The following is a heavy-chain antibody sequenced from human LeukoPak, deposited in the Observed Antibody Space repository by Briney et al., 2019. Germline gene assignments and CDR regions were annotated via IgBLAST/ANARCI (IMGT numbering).Heavy chain of an antibody. CDR3: AKDSALYDSSGPVYYYYYMDV. V-gene: IGHV3-43*02. D-gene: IGHD3-22*01. J-gene: IGHJ6*03. CDR2: ISGDGGST. CDR1: GFTFDDYA. Sequence: GGSLRLSCAASGFTFDDYAIHWVRQAPGKGLEWVSLISGDGGSTYYADSVKGRFTISRDNSKNSLYLQMNSLRTEDTALYYCAKDSALYDSSGPVYYYYYMDVWGKGTTVTVSS.